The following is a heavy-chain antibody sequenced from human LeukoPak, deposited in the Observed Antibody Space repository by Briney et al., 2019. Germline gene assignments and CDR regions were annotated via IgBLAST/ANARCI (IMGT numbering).Heavy chain of an antibody. D-gene: IGHD6-13*01. Sequence: PGGSLRLSCAASGFTFSSYRVHWVRQAPGKGLVWVSGINSDGSSTTYADSMKGRFTISRDNAKNTLYLQMNSLRAEDTAVYYCATPYSLDYWGQGTLVTVSS. V-gene: IGHV3-74*01. CDR1: GFTFSSYR. CDR3: ATPYSLDY. CDR2: INSDGSST. J-gene: IGHJ4*02.